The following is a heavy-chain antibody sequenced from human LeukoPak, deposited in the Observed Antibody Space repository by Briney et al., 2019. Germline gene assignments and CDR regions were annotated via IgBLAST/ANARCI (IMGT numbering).Heavy chain of an antibody. CDR2: ISSNGGST. D-gene: IGHD3-3*01. V-gene: IGHV3-64D*09. CDR1: GFXFSRYA. CDR3: VKAYYDFWSAYANWFDP. Sequence: GGSLRLSCSASGFXFSRYAIHWVRQAPGKGLEHVSHISSNGGSTYYADSVKGRCTISRDNSKNTLYLQMSSLRAEDTAVYYCVKAYYDFWSAYANWFDPWGQGTLVTVSS. J-gene: IGHJ5*02.